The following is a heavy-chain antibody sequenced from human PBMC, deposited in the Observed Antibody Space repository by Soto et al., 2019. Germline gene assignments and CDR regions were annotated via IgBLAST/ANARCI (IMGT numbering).Heavy chain of an antibody. CDR2: INHSGST. V-gene: IGHV4-34*01. Sequence: SETLSLTCAVYGGSFSGYYWSWIRQPPGKGLEWIGEINHSGSTNYNPSLKSRVTISVDTSKNQFSLKLSSVTAADTAVYYCARGVSYYDFWSGYYSHHHYRLAVWGQGTTVTGAS. D-gene: IGHD3-3*01. CDR1: GGSFSGYY. CDR3: ARGVSYYDFWSGYYSHHHYRLAV. J-gene: IGHJ6*02.